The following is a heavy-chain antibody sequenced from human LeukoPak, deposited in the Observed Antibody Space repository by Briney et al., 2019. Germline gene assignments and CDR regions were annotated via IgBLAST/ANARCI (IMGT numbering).Heavy chain of an antibody. Sequence: PSDTLSLTCTVSGGSISNYYWSWLRQPPGKGLEWIGYIYYTGNTDYNPSLKSRVTISVDTSKNQFSLKLSSVTAADTAVYYCARQGGYCSGGTCYPNWFDPWGQGTLVTVSS. D-gene: IGHD2-15*01. CDR1: GGSISNYY. J-gene: IGHJ5*02. CDR3: ARQGGYCSGGTCYPNWFDP. CDR2: IYYTGNT. V-gene: IGHV4-59*08.